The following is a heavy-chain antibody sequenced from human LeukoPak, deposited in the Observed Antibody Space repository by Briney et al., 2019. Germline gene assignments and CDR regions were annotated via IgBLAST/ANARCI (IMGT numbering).Heavy chain of an antibody. CDR3: ARQLAEAGYFGDL. CDR2: ITGSGGST. J-gene: IGHJ5*02. CDR1: GFTFSSYA. Sequence: PGGSLRLSCAASGFTFSSYAMTWVRQAPGKGLEWVSVITGSGGSTYYADSVKGRFTISRDNARNSLYLQMDSLRVEDTAVYYCARQLAEAGYFGDLWGQGTLVTVSS. D-gene: IGHD6-13*01. V-gene: IGHV3-23*01.